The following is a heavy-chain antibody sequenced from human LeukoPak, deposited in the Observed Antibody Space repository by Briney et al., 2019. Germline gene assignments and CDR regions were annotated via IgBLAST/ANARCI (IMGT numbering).Heavy chain of an antibody. CDR2: IYYSGST. V-gene: IGHV4-59*01. D-gene: IGHD7-27*01. CDR1: GGSISSYY. Sequence: SETLSLTCTVSGGSISSYYWSWIRQPPGKGLEWIGYIYYSGSTYYNPSLKSRVTISVDTSKNQFSLKLSSVTAADTAVYYCATRGSNWGEGDYWGQGTLVTVSS. J-gene: IGHJ4*02. CDR3: ATRGSNWGEGDY.